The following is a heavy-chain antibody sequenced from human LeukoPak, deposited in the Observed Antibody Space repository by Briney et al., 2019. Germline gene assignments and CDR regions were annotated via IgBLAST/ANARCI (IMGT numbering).Heavy chain of an antibody. CDR1: GGSISSYY. J-gene: IGHJ3*02. CDR3: ARAYTTAPDWGI. CDR2: IYYSGST. Sequence: KASETLSLTCTVSGGSISSYYWSWIRQPPGKGLEWIGYIYYSGSTNYNPSLKSRVTISVDTSKNQFSLKLSSVTAADTAVYYCARAYTTAPDWGIWGQGTMVTVSS. V-gene: IGHV4-59*01. D-gene: IGHD4-17*01.